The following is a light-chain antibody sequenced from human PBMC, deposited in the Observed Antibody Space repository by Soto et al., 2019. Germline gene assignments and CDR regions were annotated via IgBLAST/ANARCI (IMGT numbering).Light chain of an antibody. CDR1: QTVSSN. Sequence: EIVMTQSPATLSVSPGERATLSCRASQTVSSNLAWYQQKPGQAPRLLIYGASTRATDIPARFSGSGSGTEFTLTISSLQSEDFAVYYCQQCSNWPRTFGQGTKVDIK. CDR3: QQCSNWPRT. V-gene: IGKV3-15*01. J-gene: IGKJ1*01. CDR2: GAS.